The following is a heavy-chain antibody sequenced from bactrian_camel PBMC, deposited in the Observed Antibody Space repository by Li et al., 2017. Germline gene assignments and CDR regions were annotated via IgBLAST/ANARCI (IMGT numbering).Heavy chain of an antibody. Sequence: VQLVESGGGSVQAGGSVRLSCVTSGGTEDGFYVAWIRQAPGKGREGVAAIYTGGANPNYADSVKGRFTISRDSAKNTVYLQMNNLQPEDTATYYCAEGRGSRGEHCYSLNYWGQGTQVTVS. CDR1: GGTEDGFY. V-gene: IGHV3S40*01. CDR2: IYTGGANP. CDR3: AEGRGSRGEHCYSLNY. D-gene: IGHD6*01. J-gene: IGHJ4*01.